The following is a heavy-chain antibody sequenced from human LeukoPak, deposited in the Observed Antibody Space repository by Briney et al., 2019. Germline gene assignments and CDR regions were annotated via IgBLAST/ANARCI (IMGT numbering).Heavy chain of an antibody. Sequence: GGSLRLSCAASGFTFDDYGMSWVRQAPGKGLEWVSGINWNGGSTGYADSVKGRFTISRDNAKNSLYLQVNSLRAEDTALYYCARGDYDYVWGSYLIDYWGQGTLVTVSS. D-gene: IGHD3-16*01. CDR1: GFTFDDYG. CDR3: ARGDYDYVWGSYLIDY. CDR2: INWNGGST. V-gene: IGHV3-20*04. J-gene: IGHJ4*02.